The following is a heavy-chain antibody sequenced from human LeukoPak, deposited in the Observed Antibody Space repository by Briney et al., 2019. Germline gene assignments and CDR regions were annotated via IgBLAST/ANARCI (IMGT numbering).Heavy chain of an antibody. J-gene: IGHJ3*02. CDR3: ARVGLLTYYYDSSGSFDI. Sequence: PSETLSLTCTVSGGSISSSSYYWGWIRQPPGKGLEWIGSIYYSGSTYYNPSLKSRVTMSVDTSKNQFSLKLSSVTAADTAVYYCARVGLLTYYYDSSGSFDIWGQGTMVTVSS. CDR1: GGSISSSSYY. CDR2: IYYSGST. V-gene: IGHV4-39*07. D-gene: IGHD3-22*01.